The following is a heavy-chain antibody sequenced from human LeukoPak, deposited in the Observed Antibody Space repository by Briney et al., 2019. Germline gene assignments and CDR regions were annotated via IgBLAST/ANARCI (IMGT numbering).Heavy chain of an antibody. D-gene: IGHD3-10*02. CDR1: GFTFSSYA. Sequence: GGSLRLSCAASGFTFSSYAMSWVRQAPGKGLEWVSAISGSGGSTYYAGSVKGRFTISRDNAKNSLYLQMNSLRAEDTAVYYCAELGITTIGGVWGKGTTVTISS. CDR2: ISGSGGST. J-gene: IGHJ6*04. V-gene: IGHV3-23*01. CDR3: AELGITTIGGV.